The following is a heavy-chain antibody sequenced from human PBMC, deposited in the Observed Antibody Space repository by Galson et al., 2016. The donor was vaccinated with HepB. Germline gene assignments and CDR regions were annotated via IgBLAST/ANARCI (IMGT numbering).Heavy chain of an antibody. D-gene: IGHD5-24*01. Sequence: SLKVSCKASGFTFTTYGISWVRQAPGQGLEWMGWISPSKAKTNYAQNPPGRVTMTTDTYPSTDYMELRILRSDDTAVYYCARDRDYLLDSWGQGTLVTVSP. CDR1: GFTFTTYG. J-gene: IGHJ4*02. CDR2: ISPSKAKT. CDR3: ARDRDYLLDS. V-gene: IGHV1-18*01.